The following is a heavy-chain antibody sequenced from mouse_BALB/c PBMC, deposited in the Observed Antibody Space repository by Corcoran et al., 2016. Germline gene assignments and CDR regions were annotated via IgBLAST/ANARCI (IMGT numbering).Heavy chain of an antibody. V-gene: IGHV1-26*01. CDR2: INPYNGAT. Sequence: EVQLQQSGPELVKPGASVKISCKASGYSFTDYSMHGVKQSHVKGREWIGRINPYNGATSYNQNFKDKANLTVDKSSSTTYMELHSLTSEDSAVYYCARSFWVAYWGQGTLVTVSA. CDR1: GYSFTDYS. J-gene: IGHJ3*01. CDR3: ARSFWVAY.